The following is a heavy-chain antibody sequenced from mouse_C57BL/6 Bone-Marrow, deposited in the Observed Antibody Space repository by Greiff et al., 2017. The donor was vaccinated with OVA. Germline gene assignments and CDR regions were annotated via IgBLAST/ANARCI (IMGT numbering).Heavy chain of an antibody. V-gene: IGHV5-4*01. CDR1: GFTFSSYA. Sequence: DVHLVESGGGLVKPGGSLKLSCAASGFTFSSYAMSWVRQTPEKRLEWVATISDGGSYTYYPDNVKGRFTISRDNAKNNLYLQMSHLKSEDTAMYYCATLPLPYYFDYWGQGTTLTVSS. CDR3: ATLPLPYYFDY. CDR2: ISDGGSYT. J-gene: IGHJ2*01.